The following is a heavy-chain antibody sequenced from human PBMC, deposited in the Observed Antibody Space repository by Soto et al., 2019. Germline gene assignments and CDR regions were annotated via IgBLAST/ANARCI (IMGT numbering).Heavy chain of an antibody. D-gene: IGHD6-13*01. CDR2: IYHSGST. J-gene: IGHJ5*02. CDR1: GYSISSGYY. V-gene: IGHV4-38-2*01. Sequence: PSETLSLTCAVSGYSISSGYYWGWIRQPPGKGLEWIGSIYHSGSTYYNPSLKSRVTISVDTSKNQFSLKLSSVTAADTAVYYCARGSIAAAGKYNWFDPWGQGTLVTVSS. CDR3: ARGSIAAAGKYNWFDP.